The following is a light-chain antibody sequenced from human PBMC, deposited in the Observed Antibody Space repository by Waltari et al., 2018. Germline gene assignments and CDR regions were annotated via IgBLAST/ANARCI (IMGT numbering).Light chain of an antibody. V-gene: IGKV3-11*01. J-gene: IGKJ2*01. CDR2: DAS. CDR1: QNVNSF. CDR3: QQRGNLPET. Sequence: EIVLTQSPVPLSLSPGDRATLSCRASQNVNSFLAWYQQKRGQAPRLLIYDASKRATGIPDRISGSGSGTDFTLTISILEPEDFAIYYCQQRGNLPETFGRGTRVEMK.